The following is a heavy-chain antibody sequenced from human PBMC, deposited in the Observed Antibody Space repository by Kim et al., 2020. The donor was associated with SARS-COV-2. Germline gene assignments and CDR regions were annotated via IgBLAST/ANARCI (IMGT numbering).Heavy chain of an antibody. D-gene: IGHD4-17*01. CDR2: K. J-gene: IGHJ4*02. V-gene: IGHV3-33*01. CDR3: ARAKPTGFYFDY. Sequence: KYYADSVGVRFTTSRDNSRNTLYLQMNSLRVEDTAVYYCARAKPTGFYFDYWGQGTLVTVSS.